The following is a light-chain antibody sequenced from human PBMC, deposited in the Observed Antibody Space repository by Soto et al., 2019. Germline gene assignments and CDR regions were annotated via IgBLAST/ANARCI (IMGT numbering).Light chain of an antibody. CDR2: RIS. CDR1: QSVSSSF. Sequence: EIVLTQSPGTLSLSPGERATLSCRASQSVSSSFVAWFQQKPGQAPRLLIYRISNRATGIPDRFSGSGSGTDVTLTINSLEPEDFAVYYCQQYGSSPFNFGPGTKAEIK. V-gene: IGKV3-20*01. CDR3: QQYGSSPFN. J-gene: IGKJ3*01.